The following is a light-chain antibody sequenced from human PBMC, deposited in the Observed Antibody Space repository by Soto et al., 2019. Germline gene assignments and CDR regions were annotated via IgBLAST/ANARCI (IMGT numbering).Light chain of an antibody. CDR3: QQYYTYPYT. CDR1: QSIRTW. J-gene: IGKJ2*01. V-gene: IGKV1-5*03. Sequence: DIQMTQSPSTLSAAVGDRVTITGQASQSIRTWLAWYQQRPGEAPNLLIYEASKLQIGVPSRFGGSGSGTEFTVTISSLKPDDVCTYYCQQYYTYPYTFGQGTKMEI. CDR2: EAS.